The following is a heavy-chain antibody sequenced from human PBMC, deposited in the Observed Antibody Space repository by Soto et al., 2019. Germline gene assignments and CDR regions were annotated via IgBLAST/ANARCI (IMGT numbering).Heavy chain of an antibody. CDR3: AVYCSGGSCYPNWFDP. D-gene: IGHD2-15*01. CDR1: GYTFTSYG. CDR2: ISAYNGNT. Sequence: QVQLVQSGAEVKKPGASVKVSCKASGYTFTSYGISWVRQAPGQGLEWMGWISAYNGNTNYAQKLQGRVTMTRDTSISTAYMELSRLRSDDTAVYYCAVYCSGGSCYPNWFDPWGQGTLVTVSS. V-gene: IGHV1-18*01. J-gene: IGHJ5*02.